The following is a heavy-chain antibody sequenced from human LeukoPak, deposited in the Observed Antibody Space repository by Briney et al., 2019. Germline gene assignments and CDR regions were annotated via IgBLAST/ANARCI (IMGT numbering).Heavy chain of an antibody. CDR3: ARGPNSNWSGLDF. CDR2: ISPTGSTT. CDR1: GFSFSGHW. J-gene: IGHJ4*02. D-gene: IGHD6-6*01. V-gene: IGHV3-74*01. Sequence: PGGSLRLSCIASGFSFSGHWMHWARQLPGKGLVWVSRISPTGSTTSYADSVKGRFTVSRDNAKNTLYLQVNYLRAEDTAVYYCARGPNSNWSGLDFWGQGTLLTVSS.